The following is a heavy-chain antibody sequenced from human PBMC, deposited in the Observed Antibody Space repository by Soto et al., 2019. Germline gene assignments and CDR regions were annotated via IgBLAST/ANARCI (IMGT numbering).Heavy chain of an antibody. CDR3: ATSFRYCDN. V-gene: IGHV3-23*01. CDR2: ISGRGTNT. Sequence: GGSLRLSCAASGSISTTTPLSWVRQAPGKGLEWVSTISGRGTNTYYAGSVKGRFIISRDNLKNTVNLQMNGLGVEDTASYYCATSFRYCDNWGQGTRVTVSS. J-gene: IGHJ4*02. CDR1: GSISTTTP.